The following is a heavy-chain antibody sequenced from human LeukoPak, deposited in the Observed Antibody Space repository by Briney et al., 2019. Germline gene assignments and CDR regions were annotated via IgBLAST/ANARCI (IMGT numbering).Heavy chain of an antibody. J-gene: IGHJ5*02. D-gene: IGHD2-2*01. CDR3: ASLCLGTSCYKYNWFDP. CDR2: INSDGSST. CDR1: GFTFSSYW. Sequence: GGSLRLSCAASGFTFSSYWMRWVRQAPGKGLVWVSRINSDGSSTSYADSVKGRFTISRDNAKNTLYLQMNSLRAEDTAVYYCASLCLGTSCYKYNWFDPWGQGTLVTVSS. V-gene: IGHV3-74*01.